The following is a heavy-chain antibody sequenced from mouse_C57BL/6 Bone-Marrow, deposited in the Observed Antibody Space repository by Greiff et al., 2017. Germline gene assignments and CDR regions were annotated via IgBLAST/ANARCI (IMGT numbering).Heavy chain of an antibody. CDR3: ARVPTTVDAMDY. V-gene: IGHV3-6*01. CDR1: GYSITSGYY. J-gene: IGHJ4*01. D-gene: IGHD1-1*01. Sequence: EVQLQQSGPGLVKPSQSLSLTCSVTGYSITSGYYWNWIRQFPGNKLEWMGYISYDGSNNYNPSLKNRISITRDTSKNQFFLKLNSVTTEDTATYYCARVPTTVDAMDYWGQGTSVTVSS. CDR2: ISYDGSN.